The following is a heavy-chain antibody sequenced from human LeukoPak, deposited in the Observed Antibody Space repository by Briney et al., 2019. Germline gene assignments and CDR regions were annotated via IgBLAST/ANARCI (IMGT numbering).Heavy chain of an antibody. D-gene: IGHD6-19*01. Sequence: GASVKVSCKASGYTFTTYGISWVRQAPGQGLEWMGWISDYNGNTNYAQKLQGRVTMTTDTSTSTAYMELRSLRSDDTAVYYCARDSSREQWLPFDYWGQGTLVTVSS. CDR2: ISDYNGNT. J-gene: IGHJ4*02. V-gene: IGHV1-18*01. CDR1: GYTFTTYG. CDR3: ARDSSREQWLPFDY.